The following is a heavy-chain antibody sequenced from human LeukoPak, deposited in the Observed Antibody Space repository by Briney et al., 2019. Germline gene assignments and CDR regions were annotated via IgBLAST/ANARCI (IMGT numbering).Heavy chain of an antibody. CDR1: GFTFSSYW. CDR3: ARDLSSYGGSPYFDY. J-gene: IGHJ4*02. D-gene: IGHD2-15*01. V-gene: IGHV3-7*01. CDR2: IKQDGSEK. Sequence: GGSLRLPCAASGFTFSSYWMSWVRQAPGKGLEWVANIKQDGSEKYYVDSVKGRFTISRDNAKNSLYLQTNSLRAEDTAVYYCARDLSSYGGSPYFDYWGQGTLVTVSS.